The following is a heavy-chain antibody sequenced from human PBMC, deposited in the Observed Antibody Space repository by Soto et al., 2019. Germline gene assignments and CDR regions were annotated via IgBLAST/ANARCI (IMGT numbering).Heavy chain of an antibody. D-gene: IGHD2-2*01. CDR1: GGSISSSSYS. J-gene: IGHJ6*02. CDR3: GRQPGHCGSTTCFGYYSVDV. Sequence: QLQLQESGPRLVKPSETLSLTCSVSGGSISSSSYSWGWIRQPPGKGLEWIGTIYYSGSTHYNPSLNGRVALSPDRTINQLSVTLSSVTAADTAVYYCGRQPGHCGSTTCFGYYSVDVWGQGTTVTVS. V-gene: IGHV4-39*01. CDR2: IYYSGST.